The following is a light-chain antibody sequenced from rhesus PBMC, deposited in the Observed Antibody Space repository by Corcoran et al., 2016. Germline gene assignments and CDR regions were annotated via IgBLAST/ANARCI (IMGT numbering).Light chain of an antibody. V-gene: IGKV1-25*02. CDR1: QNIYSN. J-gene: IGKJ4*01. Sequence: DIQMTQSPSALSASVGDRVTISCRASQNIYSNLAWYQQKTGKAPKLLIYDASSLQTGIPARFSGSGSGTAVTLTISSLQPEDSAAYYCQHYYDNPLTFGGVPKVGLK. CDR3: QHYYDNPLT. CDR2: DAS.